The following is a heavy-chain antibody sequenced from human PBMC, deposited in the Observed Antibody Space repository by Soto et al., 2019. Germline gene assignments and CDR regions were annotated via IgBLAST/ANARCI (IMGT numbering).Heavy chain of an antibody. CDR3: AREGVSSVLYYYYGMGV. CDR1: GGSISSYY. D-gene: IGHD3-10*01. J-gene: IGHJ6*02. CDR2: IYYSGST. Sequence: QVQLQESCPGLVKPSEALSLTCTVSGGSISSYYWSWIRQPPGKGLEWIGYIYYSGSTNYNPSIKCRVTISVGTSKKLCSLKLSSVTAADTAVYYCAREGVSSVLYYYYGMGVWGQGTTVPVSS. V-gene: IGHV4-59*01.